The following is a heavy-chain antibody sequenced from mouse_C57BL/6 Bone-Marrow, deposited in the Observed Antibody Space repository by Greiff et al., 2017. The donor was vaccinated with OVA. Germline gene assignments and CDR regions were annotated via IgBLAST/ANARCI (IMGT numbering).Heavy chain of an antibody. J-gene: IGHJ4*01. V-gene: IGHV2-2*01. CDR2: IWSGGST. Sequence: QVQLQQSGPGLVQPSQSLSISCTASGFSLTSYGVHWVRQSPGKGLEWLGVIWSGGSTDYNAAFISRLSISKDNSKNQVFLKMNSLEADDTAIYYCAREEDWYWGQGTSVTVSS. CDR3: AREEDWY. D-gene: IGHD4-1*01. CDR1: GFSLTSYG.